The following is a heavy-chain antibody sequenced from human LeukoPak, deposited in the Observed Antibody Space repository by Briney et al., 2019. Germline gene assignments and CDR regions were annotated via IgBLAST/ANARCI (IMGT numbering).Heavy chain of an antibody. CDR2: ISYDGSNN. CDR1: GFTFSSYA. D-gene: IGHD5-24*01. J-gene: IGHJ4*02. Sequence: PGRSLRLSCAASGFTFSSYAMHWVRQAPGKGLEWVAVISYDGSNNYYADSVKGRFTMSRDNSKNTLYLQMNSLRAEDTAVYYCAKNGDSERWLQPKFVTHWGQGTLVTVSS. V-gene: IGHV3-30*04. CDR3: AKNGDSERWLQPKFVTH.